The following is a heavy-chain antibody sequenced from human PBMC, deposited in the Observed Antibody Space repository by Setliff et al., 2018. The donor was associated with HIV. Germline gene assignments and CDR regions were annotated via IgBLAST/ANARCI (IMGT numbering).Heavy chain of an antibody. CDR1: NGSFSGYF. CDR3: ARDDYGGNAPFDY. CDR2: VNHGGET. J-gene: IGHJ4*02. Sequence: SETLSLTCTVSNGSFSGYFWHWIRQAPGRGLEWIGAVNHGGETNYNPSLESRATISADTSKRQFSLKLSSVTAADTAVYYCARDDYGGNAPFDYWGQGTLVTVSS. D-gene: IGHD4-17*01. V-gene: IGHV4-34*01.